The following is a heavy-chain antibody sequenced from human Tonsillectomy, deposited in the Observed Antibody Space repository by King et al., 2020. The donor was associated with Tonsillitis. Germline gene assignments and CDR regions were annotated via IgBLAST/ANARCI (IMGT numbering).Heavy chain of an antibody. D-gene: IGHD2-21*02. J-gene: IGHJ4*02. Sequence: EVQLVESGAEVRKPGDSLRISCQISGYDFTRNYIHWVRQMPGKGLEWMGRIDPSETDTHYNPSFRGHVVISVDKSLSTAYLQWNSLRTSDTAMYFCARGRYCDFGDCPRPFDFWGQGSLVTVSS. CDR2: IDPSETDT. V-gene: IGHV5-10-1*03. CDR1: GYDFTRNY. CDR3: ARGRYCDFGDCPRPFDF.